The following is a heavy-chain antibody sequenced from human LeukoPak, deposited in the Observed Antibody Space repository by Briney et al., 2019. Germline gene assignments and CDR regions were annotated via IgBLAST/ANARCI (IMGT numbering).Heavy chain of an antibody. CDR1: GFTFSSYA. CDR3: AKDGGYDILKDAFDI. D-gene: IGHD3-9*01. CDR2: IKQDGSEK. Sequence: GGSLRLSCAASGFTFSSYAMSWVRQAPGKGLEWVANIKQDGSEKYYADSVKGRFTISRDNAKNSLYLQMNSLRAEDTALYYCAKDGGYDILKDAFDIWGQGTMVTVSS. J-gene: IGHJ3*02. V-gene: IGHV3-7*03.